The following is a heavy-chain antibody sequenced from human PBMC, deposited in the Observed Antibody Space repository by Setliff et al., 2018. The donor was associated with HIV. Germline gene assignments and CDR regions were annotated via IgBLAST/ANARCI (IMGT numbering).Heavy chain of an antibody. CDR1: GFTFSSYA. CDR2: MSSDGSNK. Sequence: GGSLRLSCAASGFTFSSYAVHWVRQAPGKGLEWVALMSSDGSNKYYADSVKGRFTISRDNPKNTLYLQMISLRAEDTAVYFCARDDYGSVDYWGQGTLVTVSS. CDR3: ARDDYGSVDY. V-gene: IGHV3-30*04. D-gene: IGHD3-16*01. J-gene: IGHJ4*02.